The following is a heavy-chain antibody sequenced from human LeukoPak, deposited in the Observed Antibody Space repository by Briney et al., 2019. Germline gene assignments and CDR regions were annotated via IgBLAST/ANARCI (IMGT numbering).Heavy chain of an antibody. J-gene: IGHJ5*02. CDR1: GFTFSNYL. CDR2: ISHSGSSI. V-gene: IGHV3-23*01. Sequence: GGSLRLSCVASGFTFSNYLMNWVRQAPGKGLEWVSGISHSGSSIYYADSVKGRFTISRDNSKNTLYLQMNSPKIEDTAVYYCTSSLLGATWGQGTLVTVSS. CDR3: TSSLLGAT. D-gene: IGHD1-26*01.